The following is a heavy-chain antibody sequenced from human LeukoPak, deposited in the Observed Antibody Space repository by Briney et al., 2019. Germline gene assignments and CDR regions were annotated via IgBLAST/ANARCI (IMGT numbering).Heavy chain of an antibody. J-gene: IGHJ4*02. D-gene: IGHD5-12*01. CDR3: ARGGRYSGYRVSFDY. CDR2: INHSGST. CDR1: GGSFSGYY. Sequence: SETLSLTCAVYGGSFSGYYWSWIRQPPGKGLEWIGEINHSGSTNYNPSLKSRVTISVDTSKNQFSLKLSSVTAADTAVYYCARGGRYSGYRVSFDYWGQGTLVTVSS. V-gene: IGHV4-34*01.